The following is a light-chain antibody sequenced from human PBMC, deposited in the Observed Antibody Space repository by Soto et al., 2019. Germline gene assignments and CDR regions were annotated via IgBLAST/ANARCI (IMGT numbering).Light chain of an antibody. J-gene: IGLJ1*01. Sequence: QSVLTQPASVSGSPGQSITISCAGTSSDIGGYNYVSWYQQHPGKAPKVMIYEVSNRPSGVSNRFSGSKSGNTVSLTISGLQAEDEADYYCSSYTSSSTLYVFGSGTKLTVL. V-gene: IGLV2-14*01. CDR3: SSYTSSSTLYV. CDR2: EVS. CDR1: SSDIGGYNY.